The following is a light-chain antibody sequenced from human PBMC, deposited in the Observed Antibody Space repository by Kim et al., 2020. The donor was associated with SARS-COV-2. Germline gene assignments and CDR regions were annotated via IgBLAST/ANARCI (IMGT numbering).Light chain of an antibody. Sequence: SSELTQDPAVSVALGQTVSITCQGDSLRDYYASWYQQKSRQAPVLVIYGKNNLPSGIPDRFSGSSSGNTASLTLTGAQAEDEADYYCNSRDSSGNQWVFGGGTQLTVL. CDR1: SLRDYY. CDR2: GKN. V-gene: IGLV3-19*01. J-gene: IGLJ3*02. CDR3: NSRDSSGNQWV.